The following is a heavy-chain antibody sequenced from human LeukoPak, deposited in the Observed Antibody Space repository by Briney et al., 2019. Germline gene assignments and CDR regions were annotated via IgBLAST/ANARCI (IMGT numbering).Heavy chain of an antibody. D-gene: IGHD5-18*01. Sequence: SETLSLTCSVSGGSITSHSYYWAWIRQPPGKGLTWIGTIYQNGSTYYNPSLKSRVTMSIDMSKNQFSLKLSSVTAADTAVYYCARGGIQLWLRTSVAFDYWGQGTLVTVSS. CDR3: ARGGIQLWLRTSVAFDY. J-gene: IGHJ4*02. V-gene: IGHV4-39*07. CDR1: GGSITSHSYY. CDR2: IYQNGST.